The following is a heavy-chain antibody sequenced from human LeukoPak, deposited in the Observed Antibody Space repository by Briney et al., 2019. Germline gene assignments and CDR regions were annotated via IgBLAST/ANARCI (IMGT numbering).Heavy chain of an antibody. CDR1: GGSINSYY. CDR2: ISYSGTT. D-gene: IGHD4-17*01. V-gene: IGHV4-59*01. J-gene: IGHJ4*02. Sequence: SETLSLTCTVSGGSINSYYWSWIQQPPGKGLEWIGYISYSGTTNYSPSLNSRVTISLDTSKNQFSLKLTSVTAADTAVYYCARTTTTFDDWGQGTLVTVSS. CDR3: ARTTTTFDD.